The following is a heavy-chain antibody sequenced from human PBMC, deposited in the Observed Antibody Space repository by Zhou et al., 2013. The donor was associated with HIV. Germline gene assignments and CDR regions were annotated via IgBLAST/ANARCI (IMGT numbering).Heavy chain of an antibody. CDR2: MNPNNGNT. CDR3: VRGRYELGY. D-gene: IGHD5-12*01. Sequence: QVQLVQSGAEVLKSGASVKVSCKASGYTFTTYDINWVRQASGQGLEYMGWMNPNNGNTASAQRFQGRITMTRTTSTSTAYLELSSLTSEDTAVYYCVRGRYELGYWGQGTLVTVSS. J-gene: IGHJ4*02. V-gene: IGHV1-8*02. CDR1: GYTFTTYD.